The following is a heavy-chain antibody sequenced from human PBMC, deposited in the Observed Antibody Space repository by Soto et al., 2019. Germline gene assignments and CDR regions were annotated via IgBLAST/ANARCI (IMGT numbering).Heavy chain of an antibody. D-gene: IGHD2-15*01. J-gene: IGHJ4*02. CDR3: ARRGGSAYGFGHFDY. CDR1: SGSISSTIYS. CDR2: IFYSGST. V-gene: IGHV4-39*01. Sequence: SETLSLTCTVSSGSISSTIYSWDWIRQPPGKGLEWIGSIFYSGSTYYNPSLKSRVTISVDTSKNQFSLTLTSVTAADTAVYYCARRGGSAYGFGHFDYWGQGTLVTVSS.